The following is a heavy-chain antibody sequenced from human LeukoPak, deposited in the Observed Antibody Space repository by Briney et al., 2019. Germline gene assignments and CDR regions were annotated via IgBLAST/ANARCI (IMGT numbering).Heavy chain of an antibody. Sequence: GGSLRLSCAASGFTFSSYSMNWVRQAPGKGLEWVSSISSSSYIYYADSVKGRFTISRDNAKNSLYLQMNSLRAEDTAVYYCARHRETYYYDSSGYHWGQGTLVTVSS. CDR2: ISSSSYI. CDR1: GFTFSSYS. V-gene: IGHV3-21*01. J-gene: IGHJ5*02. D-gene: IGHD3-22*01. CDR3: ARHRETYYYDSSGYH.